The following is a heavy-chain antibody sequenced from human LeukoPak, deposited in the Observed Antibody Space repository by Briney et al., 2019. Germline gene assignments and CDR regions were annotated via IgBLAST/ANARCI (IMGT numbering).Heavy chain of an antibody. CDR2: IGGTHSNI. J-gene: IGHJ4*02. V-gene: IGHV3-48*02. D-gene: IGHD4-17*01. Sequence: GGSLRLSCAASGFTFSIYSMNWVRQAPAMGLERVSYIGGTHSNIYYADSVKGRFTISRDDAKNSLYLQMNSLRDEDTAVYYCARDRDYASDSWGQGTLVTVSS. CDR1: GFTFSIYS. CDR3: ARDRDYASDS.